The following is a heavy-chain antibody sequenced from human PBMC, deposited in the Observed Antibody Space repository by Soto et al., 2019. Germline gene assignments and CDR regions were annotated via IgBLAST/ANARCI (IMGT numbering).Heavy chain of an antibody. D-gene: IGHD4-17*01. CDR1: GGSVSSSNW. J-gene: IGHJ4*02. CDR2: IYHSGST. Sequence: QVQLQESGPGLVKPSGTLSLICVVSGGSVSSSNWWTWVRQPPGKGLEWIGEIYHSGSTNYNPSLKSRVTMSVDKSKNQFSLKLSCVTAADTAVYYCARVDGDYGEPIWGQGTQVTVSS. V-gene: IGHV4-4*02. CDR3: ARVDGDYGEPI.